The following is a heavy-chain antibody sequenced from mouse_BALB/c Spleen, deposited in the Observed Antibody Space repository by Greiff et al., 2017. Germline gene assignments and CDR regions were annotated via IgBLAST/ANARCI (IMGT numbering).Heavy chain of an antibody. CDR3: ARGTLFDY. CDR2: INPSTGYT. J-gene: IGHJ2*01. CDR1: GYTFTSYW. D-gene: IGHD3-3*01. Sequence: VQLQQSGAELAKPGASVKMSCKASGYTFTSYWMHWVKQRPGQGLEWIGYINPSTGYTEYNQKFKDKATLTADKSSSTAYMQLSSLTSEDSAVYYCARGTLFDYWGQGTTLTVSS. V-gene: IGHV1-7*01.